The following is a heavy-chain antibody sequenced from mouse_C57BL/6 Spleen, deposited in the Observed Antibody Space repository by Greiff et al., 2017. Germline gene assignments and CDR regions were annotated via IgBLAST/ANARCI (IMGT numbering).Heavy chain of an antibody. D-gene: IGHD1-1*01. Sequence: QVQLKESGPELVKPGASVKISCKASGYAFSSSWMNWVKQRPGKGLEWIGRIYPGDGDTNYNGKFKGKATLTADKSSSTAYMQLSSLTSEDSAVYFCARNYYGSSYSLDYWGQGTTLTVSS. V-gene: IGHV1-82*01. J-gene: IGHJ2*01. CDR1: GYAFSSSW. CDR2: IYPGDGDT. CDR3: ARNYYGSSYSLDY.